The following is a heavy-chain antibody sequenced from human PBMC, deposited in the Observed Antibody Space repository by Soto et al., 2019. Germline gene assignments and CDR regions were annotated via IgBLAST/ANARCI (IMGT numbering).Heavy chain of an antibody. Sequence: PSETLSLTCTVSGGSISSSFWSWIRQHPGKGLEWIGYIYYSGSTYYNPSLKSRVTISVDTSKNQFSLKLSSVTAADTAVYYCARDPWFGDYYYGMDVWGQGTTVTVSS. D-gene: IGHD3-10*01. J-gene: IGHJ6*02. V-gene: IGHV4-59*06. CDR2: IYYSGST. CDR1: GGSISSSF. CDR3: ARDPWFGDYYYGMDV.